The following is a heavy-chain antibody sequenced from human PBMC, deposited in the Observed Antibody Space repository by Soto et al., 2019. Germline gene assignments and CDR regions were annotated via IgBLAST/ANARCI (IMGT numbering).Heavy chain of an antibody. CDR1: GYSISSGYY. V-gene: IGHV4-38-2*01. J-gene: IGHJ4*02. Sequence: SSETLSLTCAVSGYSISSGYYWGWIRQPPGKGLEWIASLYHSGNTYYNPSLKSRLTISVDTSENQFSLELSSVTAADTAVYYCARVASQVPDFWGQGTLVTVS. CDR2: LYHSGNT. CDR3: ARVASQVPDF. D-gene: IGHD2-15*01.